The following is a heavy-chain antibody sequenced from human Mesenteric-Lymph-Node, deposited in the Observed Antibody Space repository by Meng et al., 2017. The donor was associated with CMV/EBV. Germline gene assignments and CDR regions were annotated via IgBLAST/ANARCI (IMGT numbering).Heavy chain of an antibody. J-gene: IGHJ5*02. CDR2: TYYSGTT. Sequence: CNVSGGSINSGGYYWRWIRQPPGKGLEWIGHTYYSGTTYYSPSLKSRVTILLDTSKNQFSLSLTSMTAADTAVYYCARTGGNWFDAWGRGTLVTVSS. V-gene: IGHV4-30-4*08. CDR1: GGSINSGGYY. CDR3: ARTGGNWFDA. D-gene: IGHD2-15*01.